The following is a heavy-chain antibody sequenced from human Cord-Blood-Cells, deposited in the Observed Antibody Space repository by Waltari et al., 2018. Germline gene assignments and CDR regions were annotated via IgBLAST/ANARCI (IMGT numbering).Heavy chain of an antibody. V-gene: IGHV4-4*07. Sequence: QVQLQESGPGLVKPSETLSLTCTVSGGSISSYYWSWIRQPAGKGLEWIGRIYTSGSTNSNPSLKSRVTMSVDTSQNRFSLKLSSVTAADTAVYYCARDKAARDYYYGSGSYYYYYGMDVWGQGTTVTVSS. CDR3: ARDKAARDYYYGSGSYYYYYGMDV. J-gene: IGHJ6*02. D-gene: IGHD3-10*01. CDR2: IYTSGST. CDR1: GGSISSYY.